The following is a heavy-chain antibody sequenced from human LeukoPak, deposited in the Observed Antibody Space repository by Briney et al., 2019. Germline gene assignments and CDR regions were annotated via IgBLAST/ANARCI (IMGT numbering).Heavy chain of an antibody. J-gene: IGHJ4*02. CDR1: GFTFSSYS. Sequence: PGGSLRLSCAASGFTFSSYSMNWVRQAPGKGLEWVSSISSSSSYIYYADSVKGRFTISRDNAKNSLYLQMNSLRDEDTAVYYCARDRSSSGYYPFDYWGQGTLVTVSS. CDR3: ARDRSSSGYYPFDY. CDR2: ISSSSSYI. D-gene: IGHD3-22*01. V-gene: IGHV3-21*01.